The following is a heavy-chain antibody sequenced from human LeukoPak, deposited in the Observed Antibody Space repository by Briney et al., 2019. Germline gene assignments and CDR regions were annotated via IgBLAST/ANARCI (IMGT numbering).Heavy chain of an antibody. CDR3: ARDKYRSSYWYFDL. D-gene: IGHD2-2*01. Sequence: ASVKVSCKASGYTFTSYGISWVRQAPGQGLEWMGRISAYNGNTNYAQKLQGRVTMSTDKSTSTAYMQLRSLRSDDTAVYYCARDKYRSSYWYFDLWGRGTLVTVSS. CDR1: GYTFTSYG. V-gene: IGHV1-18*01. CDR2: ISAYNGNT. J-gene: IGHJ2*01.